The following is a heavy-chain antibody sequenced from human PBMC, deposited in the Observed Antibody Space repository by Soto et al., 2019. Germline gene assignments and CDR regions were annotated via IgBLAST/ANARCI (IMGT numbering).Heavy chain of an antibody. V-gene: IGHV3-23*01. Sequence: GSLRLSCAASVFTFSNYAMSWVRQAPGRGLEWVSAISGSGRTTYYADSVKGRFTISRDNSKNTLSLQVNSLNAEDTALYYCAKPYNEILTGYSPFDSWGQGTLVTVSS. CDR2: ISGSGRTT. CDR3: AKPYNEILTGYSPFDS. CDR1: VFTFSNYA. D-gene: IGHD3-9*01. J-gene: IGHJ4*02.